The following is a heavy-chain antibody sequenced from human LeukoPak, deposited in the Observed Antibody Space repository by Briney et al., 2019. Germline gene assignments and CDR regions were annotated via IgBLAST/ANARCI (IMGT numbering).Heavy chain of an antibody. CDR3: ARGLYDYVWGSYRLAYFDY. D-gene: IGHD3-16*02. Sequence: SETLSLTCAVYGGSFSGYYWIWIRQPPGKGLEWIGEINHSGSTNYNPSLKSRVTISVDTSKNQFSLKLSSVTAADTAVYYCARGLYDYVWGSYRLAYFDYWGQGTLVTVSS. CDR2: INHSGST. V-gene: IGHV4-34*01. CDR1: GGSFSGYY. J-gene: IGHJ4*02.